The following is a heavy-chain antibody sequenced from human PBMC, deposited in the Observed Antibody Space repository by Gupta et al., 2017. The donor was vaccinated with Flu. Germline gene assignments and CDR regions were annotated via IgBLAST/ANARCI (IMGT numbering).Heavy chain of an antibody. CDR2: ISYDGSNK. D-gene: IGHD2-21*01. CDR3: AKAMVVVSPTPYGFDF. CDR1: GFNFHSYG. Sequence: QVQLVESGGGVVQPGRSLRLPCAASGFNFHSYGLHWVRQAPGKGLEWVATISYDGSNKYYADAVEGRFSISRDGFKNTLFLQMNSLTAEDTAVYYCAKAMVVVSPTPYGFDFCGQGTLVTVSS. V-gene: IGHV3-30*18. J-gene: IGHJ4*02.